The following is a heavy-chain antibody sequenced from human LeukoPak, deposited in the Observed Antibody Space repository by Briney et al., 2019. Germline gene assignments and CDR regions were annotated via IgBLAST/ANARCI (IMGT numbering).Heavy chain of an antibody. D-gene: IGHD3-22*01. CDR3: ARDQGSSGFDY. J-gene: IGHJ4*02. Sequence: SETLSLTCTVSGGSISSYYWSWIRQPPGKGLEWIGYIYYSGSTNYNPSLKSRVTISVDTSKNQFSLKLSSVTAADTAVYYCARDQGSSGFDYWGQGTLVTVSS. CDR1: GGSISSYY. V-gene: IGHV4-59*01. CDR2: IYYSGST.